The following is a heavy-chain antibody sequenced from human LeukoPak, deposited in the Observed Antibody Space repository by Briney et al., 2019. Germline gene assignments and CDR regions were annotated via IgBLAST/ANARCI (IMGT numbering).Heavy chain of an antibody. CDR2: FYHSGNT. Sequence: SETLSLTCAVSGFSISSGYYWGWIRQPPGKGLEWIGSFYHSGNTYYNPSLKSRVTISVDTSKNQFSLKLSSVTAADTAVYYCARGGGYCSSTSCYAFDYWGQGTLVTVSS. CDR3: ARGGGYCSSTSCYAFDY. J-gene: IGHJ4*02. D-gene: IGHD2-2*01. CDR1: GFSISSGYY. V-gene: IGHV4-38-2*01.